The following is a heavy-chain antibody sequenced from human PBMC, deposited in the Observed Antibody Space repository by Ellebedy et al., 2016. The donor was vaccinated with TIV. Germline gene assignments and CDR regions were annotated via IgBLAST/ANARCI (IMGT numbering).Heavy chain of an antibody. CDR2: INHSGST. Sequence: MPSETLSLTCAVYGGSFSGYYWSWIRQPPGKGLEWIGEINHSGSTNYNPSLKSRVTISVDTSKNQFSLKLSSVTAADTAVYYCARGPGYCSGGSCYPLYYFDYWGQGTLVTVSS. J-gene: IGHJ4*02. CDR3: ARGPGYCSGGSCYPLYYFDY. V-gene: IGHV4-34*01. CDR1: GGSFSGYY. D-gene: IGHD2-15*01.